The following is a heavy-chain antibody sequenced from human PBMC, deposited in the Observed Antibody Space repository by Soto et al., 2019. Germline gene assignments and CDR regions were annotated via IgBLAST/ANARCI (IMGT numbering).Heavy chain of an antibody. J-gene: IGHJ4*02. D-gene: IGHD1-1*01. CDR3: AKELEDGYFDY. CDR2: ISYDGSNK. CDR1: GFTFSSYG. V-gene: IGHV3-30*18. Sequence: QVQLVGSGGGVVQPGRSLRLSCAASGFTFSSYGMHWVRQDPGKGLEWVAVISYDGSNKYYADSVKGRFTISRDNSKNTLYLQMNSLRAEDTAVYYCAKELEDGYFDYWGQGTLVTVSS.